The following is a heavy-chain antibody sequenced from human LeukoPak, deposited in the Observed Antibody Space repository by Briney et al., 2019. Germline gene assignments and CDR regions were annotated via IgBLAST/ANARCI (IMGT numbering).Heavy chain of an antibody. J-gene: IGHJ4*02. V-gene: IGHV2-70*04. CDR2: IDWDDDK. CDR3: ARIYSGYGYFDY. D-gene: IGHD5-12*01. Sequence: SGPALVKPTQTLTLTCTFSGFSLSTSGMRVSWIRQPPGKALEWLARIDWDDDKFYSTSLKTRLTISKDTSKNQVVLTMTNMDPVDTATYYCARIYSGYGYFDYWGQGTLVTVSS. CDR1: GFSLSTSGMR.